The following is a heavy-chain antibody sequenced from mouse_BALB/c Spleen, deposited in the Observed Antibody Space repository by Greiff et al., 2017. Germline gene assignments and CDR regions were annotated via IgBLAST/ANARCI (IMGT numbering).Heavy chain of an antibody. CDR1: GYSITSDYA. CDR3: ARWSLYRYDGWFAY. Sequence: EVQLQQSGPGLVKPSQSLSLTCTVTGYSITSDYAWNWIRQFPGNKLEWMGYISYSGSTSYNPSLKSRISITRDTSKNQFFLQLNSVTTEDTATYYCARWSLYRYDGWFAYWGQGTLVTVSA. J-gene: IGHJ3*01. D-gene: IGHD2-14*01. CDR2: ISYSGST. V-gene: IGHV3-2*02.